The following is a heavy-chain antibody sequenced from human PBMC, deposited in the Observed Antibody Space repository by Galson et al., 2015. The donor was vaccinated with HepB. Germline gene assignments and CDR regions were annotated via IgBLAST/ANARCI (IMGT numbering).Heavy chain of an antibody. V-gene: IGHV3-23*01. CDR3: AKGNLRFSPSGLSRDV. Sequence: SLRLSCAASGFTFTDYAMSWVRQAPGKGLEWVPDISGNGHNISYNASVRGRFTISRDDSKNPLYLQMNSLRSEDTAVYYCAKGNLRFSPSGLSRDVWGQGTTVTVSS. CDR1: GFTFTDYA. J-gene: IGHJ6*02. D-gene: IGHD5-12*01. CDR2: ISGNGHNI.